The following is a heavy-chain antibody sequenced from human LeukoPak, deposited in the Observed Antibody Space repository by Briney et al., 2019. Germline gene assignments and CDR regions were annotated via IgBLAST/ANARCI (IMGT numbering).Heavy chain of an antibody. V-gene: IGHV3-21*01. CDR1: GFTFNRYN. D-gene: IGHD3-10*01. Sequence: GGSLRLSCAASGFTFNRYNMNWVRQAPGKGLEWVSSISTSSSYIYYADSVRGRFTISRDNAKNSLYLQMNSLTAEDTAVYYCARDGSITMIRPLDYWGQGTLVTVSS. CDR2: ISTSSSYI. CDR3: ARDGSITMIRPLDY. J-gene: IGHJ4*02.